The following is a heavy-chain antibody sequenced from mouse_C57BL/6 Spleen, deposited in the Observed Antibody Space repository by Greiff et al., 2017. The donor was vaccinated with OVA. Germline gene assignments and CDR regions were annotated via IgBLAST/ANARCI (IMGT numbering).Heavy chain of an antibody. Sequence: EVQRVESGGGLVKPGGSLKLSCAASGFTFSSYAMSWVRQTPEKRLEWVATISDGGSYTYYPDNVKGRFTISRDNAKNNLYLQMSHLKSEDTAMYYCARDGGSSSDYWGQGTTLTVSS. J-gene: IGHJ2*01. D-gene: IGHD1-1*01. V-gene: IGHV5-4*01. CDR3: ARDGGSSSDY. CDR1: GFTFSSYA. CDR2: ISDGGSYT.